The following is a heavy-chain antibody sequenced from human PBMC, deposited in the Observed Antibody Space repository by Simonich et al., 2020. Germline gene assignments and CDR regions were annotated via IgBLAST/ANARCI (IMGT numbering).Heavy chain of an antibody. CDR1: GYTFTGYY. Sequence: QVQLVQSGAEVKKPGASVKVSCKAAGYTFTGYYMHWVRQAPGQGLEWMGRINPNSGGTNYAQKLQGRVTMTRDTSISTAYMELGRLRSDDTAVYYCARAPLLTQYFDLWGRGTLVTVSS. V-gene: IGHV1-2*06. CDR3: ARAPLLTQYFDL. J-gene: IGHJ2*01. CDR2: INPNSGGT. D-gene: IGHD2-21*02.